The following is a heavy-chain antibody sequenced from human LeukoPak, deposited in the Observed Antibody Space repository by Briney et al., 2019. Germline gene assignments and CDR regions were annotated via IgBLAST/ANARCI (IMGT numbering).Heavy chain of an antibody. V-gene: IGHV4-59*01. D-gene: IGHD2-2*01. Sequence: SETLSLTCTVSGGSISSYYWSWIRQPPGKGLEWIGYIYYSGSTNYNPSLKSRVTISVDTSKNQFSLKLSSVTAADTAVYCCARLRSTSCYDYWGQGTLVTVSS. CDR1: GGSISSYY. CDR3: ARLRSTSCYDY. CDR2: IYYSGST. J-gene: IGHJ4*02.